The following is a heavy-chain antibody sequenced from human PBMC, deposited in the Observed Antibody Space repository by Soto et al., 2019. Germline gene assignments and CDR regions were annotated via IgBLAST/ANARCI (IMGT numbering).Heavy chain of an antibody. CDR3: ARENSGGSWPTYYYYGMDV. D-gene: IGHD2-15*01. Sequence: SETLSLTCTVSGGSISSGGYYWSWIRQHPGKGLEWIGYIYYSGSTYYNPSLKSRVTISVDTSKNQFSLKLSSVTAADTAVYCCARENSGGSWPTYYYYGMDVWGQGTTVTVSS. CDR1: GGSISSGGYY. V-gene: IGHV4-31*03. CDR2: IYYSGST. J-gene: IGHJ6*02.